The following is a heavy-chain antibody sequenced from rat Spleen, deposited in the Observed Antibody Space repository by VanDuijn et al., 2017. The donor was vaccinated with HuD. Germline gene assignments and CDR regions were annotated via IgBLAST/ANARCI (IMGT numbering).Heavy chain of an antibody. CDR1: GFTFSDYY. D-gene: IGHD5-1*01. V-gene: IGHV5-20*01. CDR2: ISYDGSST. CDR3: TTDRLGADYFDY. J-gene: IGHJ2*01. Sequence: EVQLVESDGGLVQPGRSLKLSCAASGFTFSDYYMAWVRQAPTKGLEWVATISYDGSSTYYRDSVKGRFTISRDNAKNTLYLQMDSLRSEDTATYYCTTDRLGADYFDYWGQGVMVTVSS.